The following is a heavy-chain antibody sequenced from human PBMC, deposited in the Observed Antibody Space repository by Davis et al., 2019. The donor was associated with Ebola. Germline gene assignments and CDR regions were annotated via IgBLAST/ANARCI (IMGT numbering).Heavy chain of an antibody. CDR2: INAGNGNT. CDR1: GYTFTSYA. D-gene: IGHD2-21*01. CDR3: ARPIPWFDP. V-gene: IGHV1-3*01. J-gene: IGHJ5*02. Sequence: ASVKVSCKASGYTFTSYAMHWVRQAPGQRLEWMGWINAGNGNTNYAQKLQGRVTMTTDTSTSTAYMELRSLRSDDTAVYYCARPIPWFDPWGQGTLVTVSS.